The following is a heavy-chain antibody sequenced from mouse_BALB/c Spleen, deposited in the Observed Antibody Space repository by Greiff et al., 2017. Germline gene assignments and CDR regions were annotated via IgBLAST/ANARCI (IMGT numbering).Heavy chain of an antibody. J-gene: IGHJ4*01. D-gene: IGHD1-2*01. CDR1: GYTFTDYN. CDR2: INPNNGGT. Sequence: EVQRVESGPELVKPGASVKIPCKASGYTFTDYNMDWVKQSHGKSLEWIGDINPNNGGTIYNQKFKGKATFTVDKSSSTAYMELRSLTSEDTAVYYCARSHYYGYEDYAMDYWGQGTSVTVSS. V-gene: IGHV1-18*01. CDR3: ARSHYYGYEDYAMDY.